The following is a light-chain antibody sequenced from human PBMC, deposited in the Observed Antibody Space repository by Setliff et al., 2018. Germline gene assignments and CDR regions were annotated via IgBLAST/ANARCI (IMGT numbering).Light chain of an antibody. CDR2: EVN. CDR1: SSDIGGYNY. V-gene: IGLV2-8*01. Sequence: QSVLTQPPSASGSPGQSVTISCTGTSSDIGGYNYVSWYQQHPGKAPKLMIYEVNKRPSGVPDRFSGSKSGNTASLTVSGLQAEDEAGYYCSSYAGSRNFYVFGTGTKVTVL. J-gene: IGLJ1*01. CDR3: SSYAGSRNFYV.